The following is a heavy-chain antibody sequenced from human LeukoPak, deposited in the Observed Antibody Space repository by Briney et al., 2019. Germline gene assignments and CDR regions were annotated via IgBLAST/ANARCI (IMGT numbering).Heavy chain of an antibody. CDR3: AKSLWFGELLYYFDY. V-gene: IGHV3-23*01. CDR1: GFSVSSTY. J-gene: IGHJ4*02. Sequence: GGSLRLSCAASGFSVSSTYMTWVRQAPGRGLDWVSVISGSGGSTYYADSVKGRFTISRDNSKNTLYLQMNSLRAEDTAVYYCAKSLWFGELLYYFDYWGQGTLVTVSS. D-gene: IGHD3-10*01. CDR2: ISGSGGST.